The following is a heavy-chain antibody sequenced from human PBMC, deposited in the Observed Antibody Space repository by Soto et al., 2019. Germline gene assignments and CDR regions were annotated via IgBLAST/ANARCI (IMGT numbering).Heavy chain of an antibody. CDR3: AREKLVISSRYFDY. Sequence: QVQLVESGGGVVQPGRSLRLSCAASGFTFSSYAMHWVRQAPGKGLEWVAVISYDGSNKYYADSVKGRFTISRDNSKNTLYLQMNSLRAEDTAVYYCAREKLVISSRYFDYWGQGTLVTVSS. CDR1: GFTFSSYA. V-gene: IGHV3-30-3*01. CDR2: ISYDGSNK. D-gene: IGHD2-21*01. J-gene: IGHJ4*02.